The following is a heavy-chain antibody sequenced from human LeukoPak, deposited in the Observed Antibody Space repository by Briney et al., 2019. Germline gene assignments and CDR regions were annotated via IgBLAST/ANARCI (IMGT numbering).Heavy chain of an antibody. Sequence: SQTLSLTCTVSGGSLGSGSYYWRWVRQPAGTGLEWIGRIYTSGSTNYNPSLKRRVTISVDTSNNQFSLNLGSVTAADTAVYYCAGTAMPKGPYCFDYWGQGTLVTVSS. D-gene: IGHD5-18*01. J-gene: IGHJ4*02. V-gene: IGHV4-61*02. CDR2: IYTSGST. CDR3: AGTAMPKGPYCFDY. CDR1: GGSLGSGSYY.